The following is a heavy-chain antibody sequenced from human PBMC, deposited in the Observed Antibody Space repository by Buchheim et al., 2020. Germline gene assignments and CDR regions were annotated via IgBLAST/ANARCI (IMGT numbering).Heavy chain of an antibody. CDR1: GFTFSSYY. J-gene: IGHJ5*01. V-gene: IGHV3-74*01. Sequence: EVQLVESGGGLVQPGGSLRLSCAASGFTFSSYYMHWVRQVPGKGLVWVSRIRGDGTSTYYADSVKGRFTISRDNAQNTLFLQMNSLRAEDTAVYYCARQPNNWLDFWGQGTL. CDR3: ARQPNNWLDF. CDR2: IRGDGTST.